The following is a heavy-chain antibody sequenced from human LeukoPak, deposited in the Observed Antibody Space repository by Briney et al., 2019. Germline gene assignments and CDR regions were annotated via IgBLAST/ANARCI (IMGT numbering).Heavy chain of an antibody. J-gene: IGHJ3*01. Sequence: PSETLSLTCTVSGGPITSSAYYWVWVRQSPGRGLEWLGSIYNNGDTYYNPSYESRVTIAIETSKNQFSLTMTSVTAADTAAYYCTSRGFRLPLDAFDVWGQGTRVAVSS. CDR1: GGPITSSAYY. D-gene: IGHD5-24*01. V-gene: IGHV4-39*01. CDR3: TSRGFRLPLDAFDV. CDR2: IYNNGDT.